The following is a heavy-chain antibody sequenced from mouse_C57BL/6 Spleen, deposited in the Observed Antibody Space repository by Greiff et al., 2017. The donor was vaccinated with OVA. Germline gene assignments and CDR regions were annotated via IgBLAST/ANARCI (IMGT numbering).Heavy chain of an antibody. J-gene: IGHJ4*01. V-gene: IGHV1-42*01. D-gene: IGHD1-1*01. CDR3: ARSLTTDYAMDY. CDR2: INPSTGGT. Sequence: EVQLQQSGPELVKPGASVKISCKASGYSFTGYYMNWVKQSPEKSLEWIGEINPSTGGTTYNQKFKAKATLTVDKSSSTAYMQRKSLTSVDSAVYYCARSLTTDYAMDYWGQGTSVTVSS. CDR1: GYSFTGYY.